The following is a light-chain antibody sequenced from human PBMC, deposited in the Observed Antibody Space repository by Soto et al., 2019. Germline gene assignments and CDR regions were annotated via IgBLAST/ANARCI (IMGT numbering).Light chain of an antibody. CDR3: STYAGNSNE. CDR2: PVN. V-gene: IGLV2-8*01. J-gene: IGLJ1*01. Sequence: QCWLTQTPSASGSPGQSVAISCTGTRSDLGGYSYVPGYQQHTGKAPNLMIYPVNKRPPGVPDRFSGSKSGHTASLTVSGLQAEYDADHYCSTYAGNSNEFRTGTNVTV. CDR1: RSDLGGYSY.